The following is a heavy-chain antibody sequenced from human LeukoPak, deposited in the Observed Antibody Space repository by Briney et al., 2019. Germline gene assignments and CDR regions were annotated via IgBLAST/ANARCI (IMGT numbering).Heavy chain of an antibody. CDR3: ARGFGSGGGNWFDP. Sequence: SETLSRTCTVSGGSISSSNYYWGWIRQPPGKGLEWIGSIYYSGSTYYNPSLKSRVTISLDTSKNQFSPKLTSVTAADTAMYYCARGFGSGGGNWFDPWGQGTLVTVSS. V-gene: IGHV4-39*07. CDR2: IYYSGST. J-gene: IGHJ5*02. D-gene: IGHD2-15*01. CDR1: GGSISSSNYY.